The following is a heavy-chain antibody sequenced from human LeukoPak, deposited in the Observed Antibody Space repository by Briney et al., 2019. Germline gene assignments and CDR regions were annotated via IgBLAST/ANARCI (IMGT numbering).Heavy chain of an antibody. CDR1: GFTFSTYG. CDR2: ISDSGGST. CDR3: AKATYYYDSSGYYYYFDY. D-gene: IGHD3-22*01. J-gene: IGHJ4*02. V-gene: IGHV3-23*01. Sequence: GGSLRLSCAASGFTFSTYGMSWVRQAPGKGLEWVSAISDSGGSTYYADSVKGRFTISRDNAKNSLYLQMNSLRAEDMALYYCAKATYYYDSSGYYYYFDYWGQGTLVTVSS.